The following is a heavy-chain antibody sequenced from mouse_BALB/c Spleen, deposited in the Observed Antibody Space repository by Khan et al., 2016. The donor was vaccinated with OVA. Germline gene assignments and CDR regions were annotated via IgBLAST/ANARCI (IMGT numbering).Heavy chain of an antibody. Sequence: VQLKESGPGLVKPSQSLSLTCTVTGYSITSDYAWYWIRQFPGNKLEWMGYINYSGSTNYNPALKSRISITRDTSKNQFFLQLNSVTTADTATYYCARDGSRYNYAMDYWGQGTSVTVSS. CDR3: ARDGSRYNYAMDY. CDR1: GYSITSDYA. CDR2: INYSGST. J-gene: IGHJ4*01. D-gene: IGHD2-3*01. V-gene: IGHV3-2*02.